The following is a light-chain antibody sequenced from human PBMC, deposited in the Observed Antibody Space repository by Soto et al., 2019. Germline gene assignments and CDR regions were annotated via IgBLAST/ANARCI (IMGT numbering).Light chain of an antibody. Sequence: EIEMTQSPDILSVSPGEGATLSCRASQSVRTKLAWYQQKAGQAPRLLIYGSSTRATGIPDRFSGSGSETQYTLTISSLQSEDFAVYYCQQYNSWPQITFGQGTRLVIK. CDR3: QQYNSWPQIT. CDR2: GSS. J-gene: IGKJ5*01. CDR1: QSVRTK. V-gene: IGKV3-15*01.